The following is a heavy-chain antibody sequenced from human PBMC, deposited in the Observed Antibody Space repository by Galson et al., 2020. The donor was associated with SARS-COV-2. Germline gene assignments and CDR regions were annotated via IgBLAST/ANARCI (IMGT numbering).Heavy chain of an antibody. CDR1: GFTFSRYA. D-gene: IGHD4-17*01. J-gene: IGHJ4*02. Sequence: GGSLRLSCAASGFTFSRYALACVRQAPGKGLAWVSGISGGGGSTYYVDSVKGRFTISRDTSQNTVHLQMSSLRAEDTAVYYCAKDRGNDYGDQLDFWGQGTLVTVSS. CDR3: AKDRGNDYGDQLDF. CDR2: ISGGGGST. V-gene: IGHV3-23*01.